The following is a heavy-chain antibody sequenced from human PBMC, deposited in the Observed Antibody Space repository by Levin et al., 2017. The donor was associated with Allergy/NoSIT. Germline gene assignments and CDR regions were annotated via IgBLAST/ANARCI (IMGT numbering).Heavy chain of an antibody. Sequence: SQTLSLTCTVSGGSISGGGYHWTWIRQHPEKGLEWIGHIYYSGSTFYNPSLKSRLMISVDTSKNQFSLNVSSVTAADTAVYYCAREDGSTFDFWGQGALVTVAS. J-gene: IGHJ4*02. CDR3: AREDGSTFDF. V-gene: IGHV4-31*03. CDR1: GGSISGGGYH. D-gene: IGHD2-2*03. CDR2: IYYSGST.